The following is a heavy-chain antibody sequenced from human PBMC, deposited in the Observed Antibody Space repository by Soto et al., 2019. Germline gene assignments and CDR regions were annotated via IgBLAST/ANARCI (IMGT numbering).Heavy chain of an antibody. CDR3: AHIRHIVVVPAAPVPPGHHYYYYYYMDV. CDR1: GFSLSTSGVG. J-gene: IGHJ6*03. V-gene: IGHV2-5*02. CDR2: IYWDDDK. D-gene: IGHD2-2*01. Sequence: SGPTLVKPTQTLTLTCTFSGFSLSTSGVGVGWIRQPPGKALEWLALIYWDDDKRYSPSLKSRLTITKDTSKNQVVLTMTNMDPVDTATYYCAHIRHIVVVPAAPVPPGHHYYYYYYMDVWGKGTTVTVSS.